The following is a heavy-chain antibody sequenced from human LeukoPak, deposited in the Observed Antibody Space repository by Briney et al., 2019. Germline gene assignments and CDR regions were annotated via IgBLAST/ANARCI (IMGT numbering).Heavy chain of an antibody. J-gene: IGHJ4*02. D-gene: IGHD6-25*01. CDR1: GFTFNYAW. CDR3: AKFFAPSGGASGWPWSIDY. Sequence: GGSLRLSCAASGFTFNYAWMSWVRQAPGEGLEWVAAISGSGTTTYSADSARGRFTISRDNSKNILYLQTSNLRAEDTALYYCAKFFAPSGGASGWPWSIDYWGQGTLVTVSS. CDR2: ISGSGTTT. V-gene: IGHV3-23*01.